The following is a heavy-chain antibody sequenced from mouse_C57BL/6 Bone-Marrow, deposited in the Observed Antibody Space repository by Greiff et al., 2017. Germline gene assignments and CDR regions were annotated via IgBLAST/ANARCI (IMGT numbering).Heavy chain of an antibody. V-gene: IGHV1-69*01. J-gene: IGHJ4*01. CDR3: AREVFITTMDD. Sequence: QVQLQQSGAELVRPGASVKLSCTASGFNIKDDYMHWVKQRPGQGLEWIGEIDPSDSYTNYNQKFKGKSTLTVDKSSSTAYMQLSSLTSEDSAVYYCAREVFITTMDDWGQGTSVTGSS. CDR1: GFNIKDDY. D-gene: IGHD1-1*01. CDR2: IDPSDSYT.